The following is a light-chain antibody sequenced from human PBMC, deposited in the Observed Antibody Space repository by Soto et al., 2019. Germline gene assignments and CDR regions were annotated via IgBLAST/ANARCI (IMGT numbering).Light chain of an antibody. J-gene: IGLJ1*01. CDR3: CSYAGSSTYV. Sequence: QSALTQPASVSGSPGQSITISCTGTISDVGSYNLVSWYQQHPGKAPQLMIYEGTKRPSGVSTRFSGSRSGNTASLTISGLQAEDEADDYCCSYAGSSTYVFGIGTKLTVL. CDR2: EGT. V-gene: IGLV2-23*01. CDR1: ISDVGSYNL.